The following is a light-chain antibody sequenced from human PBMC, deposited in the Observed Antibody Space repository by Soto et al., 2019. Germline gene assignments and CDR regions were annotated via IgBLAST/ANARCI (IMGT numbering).Light chain of an antibody. CDR3: QQLNGYQLA. CDR1: QGMSTY. V-gene: IGKV1-9*01. CDR2: SAS. Sequence: DIQLTQSPSFLSASVGDTVTITCRASQGMSTYLAWYQQKPGKVPKLLIRSASTLQSGVPPRFSGGGSGSEFTLTIGTLQPDDSGIYYWQQLNGYQLAFGGGTNVEIK. J-gene: IGKJ4*01.